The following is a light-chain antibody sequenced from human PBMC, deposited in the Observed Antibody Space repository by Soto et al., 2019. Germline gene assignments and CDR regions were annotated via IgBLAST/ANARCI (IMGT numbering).Light chain of an antibody. Sequence: EIVLTQSPATLSLSPGERATLSCRASQSVSSYLAWYQQKPSQAPRLLIYDASNRATGIPARFSGSGSGTEFTLTISSLQPEDVATYYCLQHNSYPQTFGQGTKVDI. J-gene: IGKJ1*01. CDR2: DAS. CDR1: QSVSSY. CDR3: LQHNSYPQT. V-gene: IGKV3-11*01.